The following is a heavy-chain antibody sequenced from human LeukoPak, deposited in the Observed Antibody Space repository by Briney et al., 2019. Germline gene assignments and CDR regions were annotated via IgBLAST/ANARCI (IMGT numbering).Heavy chain of an antibody. Sequence: EASVKVSCKASGGTFSSYAISWVRQAPGQGLEWMGGIIPIFGTANYAQKFQGRGTITADESTSTAYMELSSLRSEDTAVYYCARGYKSGGYDYWGQGTLVTVSS. J-gene: IGHJ4*02. CDR3: ARGYKSGGYDY. CDR2: IIPIFGTA. V-gene: IGHV1-69*01. D-gene: IGHD1-1*01. CDR1: GGTFSSYA.